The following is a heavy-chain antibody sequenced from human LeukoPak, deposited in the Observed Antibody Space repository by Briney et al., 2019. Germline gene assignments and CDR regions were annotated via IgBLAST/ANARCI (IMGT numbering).Heavy chain of an antibody. CDR2: IRSKAYGGTT. Sequence: GGSLRLSCTGSGFTIGDYAMNWVRQAPGQGLEWVGFIRSKAYGGTTEYAASVKGRFTISRDDSKSIAYLQMNSLKTEDTAVYYCTRVIVATKDYWGQGTLVTVSS. J-gene: IGHJ4*01. CDR1: GFTIGDYA. D-gene: IGHD5-12*01. V-gene: IGHV3-49*04. CDR3: TRVIVATKDY.